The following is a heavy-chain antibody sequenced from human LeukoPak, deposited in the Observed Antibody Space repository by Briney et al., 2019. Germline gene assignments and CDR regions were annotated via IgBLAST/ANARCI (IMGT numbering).Heavy chain of an antibody. CDR3: ARGASGIQLWFFDP. J-gene: IGHJ5*02. CDR1: GFTFSSYW. D-gene: IGHD5-18*01. V-gene: IGHV3-7*01. CDR2: IKQDGSEK. Sequence: QSGGSLRLSCAASGFTFSSYWMSWVRQAPGKGLEWVANIKQDGSEKYYVDSVKGRFTISRDNAKKSLYLEMNSLRAEDTAVYYCARGASGIQLWFFDPWGQGTLVTVSS.